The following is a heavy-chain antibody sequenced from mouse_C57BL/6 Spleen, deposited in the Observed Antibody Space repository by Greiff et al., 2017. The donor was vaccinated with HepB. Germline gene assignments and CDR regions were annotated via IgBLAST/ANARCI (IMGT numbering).Heavy chain of an antibody. CDR2: ISYDGSN. V-gene: IGHV3-6*01. CDR1: GYSITSGYY. D-gene: IGHD1-1*01. CDR3: ASGYYYGRDFDY. Sequence: DVKLQESGPGLVKPSQSLSLTCSVTGYSITSGYYWNWIRQFPGNKLEWMGYISYDGSNNYNPSLKNRISITRDTSKNQFFLKLNSVTTEDTATYYCASGYYYGRDFDYWGQGTTLTVSS. J-gene: IGHJ2*01.